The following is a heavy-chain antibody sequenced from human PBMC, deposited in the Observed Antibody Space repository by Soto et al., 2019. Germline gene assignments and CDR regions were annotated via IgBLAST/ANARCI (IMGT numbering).Heavy chain of an antibody. CDR1: GGTFSSYT. CDR3: ARAGVGATSSCWFDP. CDR2: IIPILGIA. Sequence: QVQLVQSGAEVKKPGSSVKVSCKASGGTFSSYTISWVRQAPGQGLEWMGRIIPILGIANYAQKFQGRVTITADKSSCTAYMELSSLRSEDTAVYYCARAGVGATSSCWFDPWGQGTLVTVSS. J-gene: IGHJ5*01. D-gene: IGHD1-26*01. V-gene: IGHV1-69*02.